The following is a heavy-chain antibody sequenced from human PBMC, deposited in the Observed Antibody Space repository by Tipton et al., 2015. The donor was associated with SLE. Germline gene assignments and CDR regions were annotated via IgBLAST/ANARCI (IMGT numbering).Heavy chain of an antibody. D-gene: IGHD6-19*01. CDR2: IYYSGST. J-gene: IGHJ4*02. CDR1: GDSISSGDYY. Sequence: TLSLTCTVSGDSISSGDYYWSWIRQHPGKGLEWLGYIYYSGSTYYNPSLKSRVTISVDTSKNQFSLKLSSVTAADTAVYYCARVARSGRHPFYFDYWGQGTLVTVSS. CDR3: ARVARSGRHPFYFDY. V-gene: IGHV4-31*03.